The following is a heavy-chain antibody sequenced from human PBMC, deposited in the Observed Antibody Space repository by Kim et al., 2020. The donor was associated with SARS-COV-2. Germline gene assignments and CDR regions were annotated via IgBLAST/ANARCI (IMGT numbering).Heavy chain of an antibody. CDR1: GFTFSSYA. J-gene: IGHJ4*02. Sequence: GGSLRLSCAASGFTFSSYAMHWVRQAPGKVLEWVAVISYDGSNKYYADSVKGRFTISRDNSKNTLYLQMNSLGAEDTAVYYCARVDTAMGFDYWGQGTLVTVSS. CDR2: ISYDGSNK. V-gene: IGHV3-30-3*01. CDR3: ARVDTAMGFDY. D-gene: IGHD5-18*01.